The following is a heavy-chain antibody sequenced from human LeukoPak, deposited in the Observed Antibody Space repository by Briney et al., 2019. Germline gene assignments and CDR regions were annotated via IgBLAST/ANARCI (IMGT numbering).Heavy chain of an antibody. J-gene: IGHJ3*02. Sequence: ASVKVSCKASGYTFTGYYMRWVRQAPGQGLEWMGWINPNSGGTNYAQKFLGRITMTRDTSISTAYMELSRLRSDDTAVYYCASATTYCGADCYPLDAFDIWGQGTMVTVSS. D-gene: IGHD2-21*02. CDR2: INPNSGGT. CDR3: ASATTYCGADCYPLDAFDI. V-gene: IGHV1-2*02. CDR1: GYTFTGYY.